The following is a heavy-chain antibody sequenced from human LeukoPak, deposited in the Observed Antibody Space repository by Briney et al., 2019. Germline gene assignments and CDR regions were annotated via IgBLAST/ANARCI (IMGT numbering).Heavy chain of an antibody. J-gene: IGHJ4*02. V-gene: IGHV1-69*19. D-gene: IGHD5-18*01. Sequence: SVKVSCKASGDTFSSYAISWVRQAPGQGLEWMGGIIPIFGTANYAQKFQGRVTITADESTSTAYMELSSLRSEDTAVYYCARGGGYNYGTPFDYWGQGTLVTLSS. CDR3: ARGGGYNYGTPFDY. CDR1: GDTFSSYA. CDR2: IIPIFGTA.